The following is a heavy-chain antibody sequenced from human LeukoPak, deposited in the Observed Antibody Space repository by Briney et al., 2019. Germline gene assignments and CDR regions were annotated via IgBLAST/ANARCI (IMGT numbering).Heavy chain of an antibody. CDR1: GGSISSSSYY. J-gene: IGHJ5*02. CDR2: IYYSGST. V-gene: IGHV4-61*01. D-gene: IGHD1-14*01. CDR3: ARIPAPHHPNWFDP. Sequence: PSETLSLTCTVSGGSISSSSYYWSWIRQPPGKGLEWIGYIYYSGSTNYNPSLKSRVTISVDTSKTQFSLKLSSVTAADTAVYYCARIPAPHHPNWFDPWGQGTLVTVSS.